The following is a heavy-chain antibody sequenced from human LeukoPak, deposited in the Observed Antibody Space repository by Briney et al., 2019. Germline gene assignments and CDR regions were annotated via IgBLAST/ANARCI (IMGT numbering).Heavy chain of an antibody. J-gene: IGHJ3*02. CDR1: GFTFSSYS. CDR2: ISSSSSYI. V-gene: IGHV3-21*01. CDR3: ARAPLYYYDSRGAFDI. D-gene: IGHD3-22*01. Sequence: GGSLRLSCAASGFTFSSYSMNWVRQAPGKGLEWVSSISSSSSYIYYADSVKGRFTISRDNAKNSLYLQMNSLRAEDTAVYYCARAPLYYYDSRGAFDIWGQGTMVTVSS.